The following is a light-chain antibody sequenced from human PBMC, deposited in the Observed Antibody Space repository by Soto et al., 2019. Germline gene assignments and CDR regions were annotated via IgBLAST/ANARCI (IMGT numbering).Light chain of an antibody. J-gene: IGLJ3*02. Sequence: QPVLTQSPSASASLGASVKLTCTLSSGHSSYAIAWHQQQPEKGPRYLMKLNSDGSHSKGDGIPDRFSGSSSGAERYLTISSLQSEDEADYYCQTWGTGMGVFGGGNKVTVL. V-gene: IGLV4-69*01. CDR3: QTWGTGMGV. CDR2: LNSDGSH. CDR1: SGHSSYA.